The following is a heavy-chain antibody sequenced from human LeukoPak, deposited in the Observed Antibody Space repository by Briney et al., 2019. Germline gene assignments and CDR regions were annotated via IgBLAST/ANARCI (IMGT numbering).Heavy chain of an antibody. CDR2: INWNGGST. CDR3: ARDRTIEYSSSSGAFDI. CDR1: GFTFDDYG. J-gene: IGHJ3*02. D-gene: IGHD6-6*01. V-gene: IGHV3-20*01. Sequence: GGSLRLSCAASGFTFDDYGMSWVRQAPGKGLEWVSGINWNGGSTHYADSVKGRFTISRDNAKNSLYLQMNSLRAEDTALYHCARDRTIEYSSSSGAFDIWGQGTMVTVSS.